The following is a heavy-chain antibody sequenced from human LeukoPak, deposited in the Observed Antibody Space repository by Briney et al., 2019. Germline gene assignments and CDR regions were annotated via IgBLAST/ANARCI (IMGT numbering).Heavy chain of an antibody. Sequence: SETLSLTCTVSGGSISSYYWSWIRQPPGKGLEWIGYIYYSGSTNYNPSLKSRVTISADTSKNQFSLKLSSVTAADTAVYYCARQDYSYAGGYYFDYWGQGTLVTVSS. CDR3: ARQDYSYAGGYYFDY. CDR2: IYYSGST. D-gene: IGHD5-18*01. J-gene: IGHJ4*02. V-gene: IGHV4-59*08. CDR1: GGSISSYY.